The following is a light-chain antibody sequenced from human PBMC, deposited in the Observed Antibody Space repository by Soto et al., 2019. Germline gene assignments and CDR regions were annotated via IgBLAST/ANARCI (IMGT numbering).Light chain of an antibody. CDR1: QSVFRSY. Sequence: DIVLTQSPGTLSLSPGERATLACRASQSVFRSYLAWYQQKPGQAPSLLIYDASNRATGIPARFSGIGSGTDFTLTINTLEPEDFAVYYCQQYGSSRTFGQGTKVDIK. V-gene: IGKV3-20*01. CDR2: DAS. J-gene: IGKJ1*01. CDR3: QQYGSSRT.